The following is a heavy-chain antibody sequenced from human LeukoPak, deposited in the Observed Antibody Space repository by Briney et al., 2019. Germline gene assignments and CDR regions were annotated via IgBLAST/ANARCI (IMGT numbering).Heavy chain of an antibody. CDR2: ISGSGGST. CDR3: AKADPQLLYGSGSDFDY. Sequence: GGSLRLSCAASGFTFSSYAMRWVRQAPGKGLEWVSAISGSGGSTYYADSVKGRFTISRDNSKNTLYLQMNSLRAEDTAVYYCAKADPQLLYGSGSDFDYWGQGNLVTASS. V-gene: IGHV3-23*01. D-gene: IGHD3-10*01. CDR1: GFTFSSYA. J-gene: IGHJ4*02.